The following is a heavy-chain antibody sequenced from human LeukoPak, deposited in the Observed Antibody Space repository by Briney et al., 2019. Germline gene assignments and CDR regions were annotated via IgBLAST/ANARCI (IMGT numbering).Heavy chain of an antibody. V-gene: IGHV4-34*01. CDR2: INHSGST. CDR1: GGSFSGYY. Sequence: PSETLSLTCAVYGGSFSGYYWSWIRQPPGKGLEWIGEINHSGSTNYNPSLKSRVTISVDTSKNQFSLKLSSVTAADTAVYYCARGDTMVRGVINRAYYYYMDVWGKGTTVTISS. CDR3: ARGDTMVRGVINRAYYYYMDV. D-gene: IGHD3-10*01. J-gene: IGHJ6*03.